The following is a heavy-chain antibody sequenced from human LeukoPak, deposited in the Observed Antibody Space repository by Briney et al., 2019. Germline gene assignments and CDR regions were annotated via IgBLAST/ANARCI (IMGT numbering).Heavy chain of an antibody. D-gene: IGHD3-9*01. CDR2: IHSGGST. V-gene: IGHV3-53*01. J-gene: IGHJ4*02. CDR1: GFTVSSNY. CDR3: ARTSYDILTGYPNGDY. Sequence: GGSLRLSCAASGFTVSSNYMSWVRQAPGKGVELGSIIHSGGSTYYADSVKGRFTMSRDNSKNTLYLQMNSLRAEDTAVYYCARTSYDILTGYPNGDYWGQGTLVTVSS.